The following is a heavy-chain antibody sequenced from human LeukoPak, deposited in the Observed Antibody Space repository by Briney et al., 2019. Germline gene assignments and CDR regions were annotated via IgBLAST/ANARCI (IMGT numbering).Heavy chain of an antibody. J-gene: IGHJ5*02. CDR3: ARVSDWGINWFDP. CDR2: IKQDGSEK. Sequence: GSLRRSCAASGFTFSSYWMSWVRQAPGKGLEWVANIKQDGSEKYYVDSVKGRFTISRDNAKNSLYLQMNSLRAEDTAVYYCARVSDWGINWFDPWGQGTLVTVSS. CDR1: GFTFSSYW. D-gene: IGHD3-16*01. V-gene: IGHV3-7*03.